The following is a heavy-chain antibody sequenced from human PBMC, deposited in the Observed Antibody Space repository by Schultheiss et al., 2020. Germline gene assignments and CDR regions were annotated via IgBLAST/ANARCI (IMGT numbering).Heavy chain of an antibody. CDR1: GGSFSGYY. D-gene: IGHD3-10*01. V-gene: IGHV4-34*01. Sequence: SETLSLTCAVYGGSFSGYYWSWIRQPPGKGLEWIGEINHSGSTNYNPSLKSRVTISVDTSKNQFSLKLSSVTAADTAVYYCARGNVYYGSGVGYWGQGTLVTVSS. J-gene: IGHJ4*02. CDR2: INHSGST. CDR3: ARGNVYYGSGVGY.